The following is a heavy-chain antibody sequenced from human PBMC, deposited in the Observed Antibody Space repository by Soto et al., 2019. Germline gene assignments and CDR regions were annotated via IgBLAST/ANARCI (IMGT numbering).Heavy chain of an antibody. D-gene: IGHD3-3*01. CDR2: ISSSSSYI. V-gene: IGHV3-21*01. J-gene: IGHJ4*02. Sequence: EVQLVESGGGLVKPGGSLRLSCAASGFTISSYSMNWVRQAPGKGLEWVSSISSSSSYIYYADSVKGRFTISRDNAKNSLYLQMNSLRAEDTAVYYCARGYYDFWSGYPDYWGQGTLVTVSS. CDR1: GFTISSYS. CDR3: ARGYYDFWSGYPDY.